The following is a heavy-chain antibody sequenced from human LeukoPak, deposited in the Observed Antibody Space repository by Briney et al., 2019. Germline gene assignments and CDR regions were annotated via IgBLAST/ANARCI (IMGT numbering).Heavy chain of an antibody. CDR2: IYYSGST. CDR3: ARANSYLAAAVV. V-gene: IGHV4-59*01. D-gene: IGHD6-25*01. Sequence: SETLSLTCTVSGGSISSYYWSWIRQPPGKGLEWIGYIYYSGSTNYNPFLKSRVTISVDTSKNQFSLKLSSVTAADTAVYYCARANSYLAAAVVWGQGTLVTVSS. CDR1: GGSISSYY. J-gene: IGHJ4*02.